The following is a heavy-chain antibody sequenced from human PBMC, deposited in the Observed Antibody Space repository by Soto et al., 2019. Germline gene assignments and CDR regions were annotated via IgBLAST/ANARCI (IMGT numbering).Heavy chain of an antibody. V-gene: IGHV3-30-3*01. J-gene: IGHJ4*02. Sequence: GGSLRLSCGASGFTFRSYSIHWVRQTPGKGLEWVAVISYDGINKHYADSVKGRFSISRDNAKNMLYLQMDSLSSEDTAVYYCVRSMIIVVRLIGLDYWGQGTLVTVSS. CDR3: VRSMIIVVRLIGLDY. CDR1: GFTFRSYS. D-gene: IGHD3-22*01. CDR2: ISYDGINK.